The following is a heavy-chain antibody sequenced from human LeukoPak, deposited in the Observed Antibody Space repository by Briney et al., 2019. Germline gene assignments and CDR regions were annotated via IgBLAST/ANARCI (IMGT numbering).Heavy chain of an antibody. V-gene: IGHV1-2*02. Sequence: GASVKVSCKASGYTFTGYYMHWVRQAPGQGLEWMGWINLNSGGTNYAQKFQGRVTMTRDTSISTAYMELSRLRSDDTAVYYCARQRMDCGGDCYLGYWGQGTLVTVSS. D-gene: IGHD2-21*02. CDR2: INLNSGGT. CDR3: ARQRMDCGGDCYLGY. CDR1: GYTFTGYY. J-gene: IGHJ4*02.